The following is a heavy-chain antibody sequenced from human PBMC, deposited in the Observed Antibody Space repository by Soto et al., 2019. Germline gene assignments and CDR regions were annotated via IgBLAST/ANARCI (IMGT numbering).Heavy chain of an antibody. CDR1: SGSIFTTNW. D-gene: IGHD3-16*01. CDR2: IYHSGSP. V-gene: IGHV4-4*02. Sequence: QVQLQESGPGLVKPSGTLSLTCAASSGSIFTTNWWSLVRQSPGRGLQWIGDIYHSGSPKYNPSLKRRVSISIDKSKDRFFLNLTSVTAADTAVYYCARKPDVATAKVGGGYVFDVWGQGTMVTVSS. J-gene: IGHJ3*01. CDR3: ARKPDVATAKVGGGYVFDV.